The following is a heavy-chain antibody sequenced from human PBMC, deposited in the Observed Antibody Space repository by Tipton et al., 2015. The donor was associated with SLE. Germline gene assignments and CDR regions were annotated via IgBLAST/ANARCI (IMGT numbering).Heavy chain of an antibody. CDR2: MYTSGST. D-gene: IGHD2/OR15-2a*01. J-gene: IGHJ3*02. V-gene: IGHV4-4*07. CDR1: GGSISSYY. Sequence: TLSLTCTVSGGSISSYYWNWIRQPAGKGLEWIGRMYTSGSTNYKPSLKSRVTISVDTSKNQFSLKLSSVTAADTAVYYCARDVIQAGTDAFDIWGQGTMVTVSS. CDR3: ARDVIQAGTDAFDI.